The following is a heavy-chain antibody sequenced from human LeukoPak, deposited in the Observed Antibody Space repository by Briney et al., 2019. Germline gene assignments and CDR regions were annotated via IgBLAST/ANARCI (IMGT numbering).Heavy chain of an antibody. D-gene: IGHD1-26*01. Sequence: SETLSLTCTVSGGSISSYWWSWIRQPPGKRLEWIGYIYNSGSTKYNPSLRSRVTISVDMSKNQFSLKLSSVTAADTAVYYCASLGGIYDYWGQGTLVTVSS. V-gene: IGHV4-59*08. J-gene: IGHJ4*02. CDR1: GGSISSYW. CDR3: ASLGGIYDY. CDR2: IYNSGST.